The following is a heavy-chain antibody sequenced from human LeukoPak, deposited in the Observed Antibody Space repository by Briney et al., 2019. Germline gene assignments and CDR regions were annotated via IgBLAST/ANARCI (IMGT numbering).Heavy chain of an antibody. CDR1: GFTFSSYA. Sequence: GGSLRLSCAASGFTFSSYAMSWVRQAPGKGLEWVSAISGSGGSTYYADSVKGRFTISRDNSKNTLYLQMNSLRAEDTAVYYCAKGFSGNYYYYYGMDVWGQGTTVTVSS. V-gene: IGHV3-23*01. CDR2: ISGSGGST. D-gene: IGHD4-23*01. J-gene: IGHJ6*02. CDR3: AKGFSGNYYYYYGMDV.